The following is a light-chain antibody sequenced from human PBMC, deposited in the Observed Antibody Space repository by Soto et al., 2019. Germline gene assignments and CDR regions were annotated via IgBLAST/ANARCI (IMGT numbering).Light chain of an antibody. Sequence: QSVLTQPPSASGTPGQRVTISCSGSSSNIGVNTVNWYQQLPGTAPKLLIYRNSQRPSGVPDRFSGSKSGTSASLAISGLQSEDEADYYCAPWDDSLNGVVFGGGTKLTVL. CDR2: RNS. J-gene: IGLJ2*01. CDR3: APWDDSLNGVV. V-gene: IGLV1-44*01. CDR1: SSNIGVNT.